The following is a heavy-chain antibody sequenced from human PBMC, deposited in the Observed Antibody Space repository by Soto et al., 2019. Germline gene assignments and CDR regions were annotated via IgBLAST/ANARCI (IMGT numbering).Heavy chain of an antibody. CDR2: FDPEDGET. CDR1: GDPVTELS. Sequence: QVQLVQSGPEVRKPGASVKVSCGVSGDPVTELSIHWVRQAPGKGLEWLGGFDPEDGETLYAPSFRGRVSMTEDTASDTAYMELTSLRSDDTAVYYCATGRDRQRLSSQFFDSWGQGTLVTFSS. D-gene: IGHD6-25*01. V-gene: IGHV1-24*01. J-gene: IGHJ4*02. CDR3: ATGRDRQRLSSQFFDS.